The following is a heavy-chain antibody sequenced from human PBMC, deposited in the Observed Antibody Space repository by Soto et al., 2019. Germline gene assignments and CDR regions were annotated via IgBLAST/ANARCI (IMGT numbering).Heavy chain of an antibody. CDR3: ATSYGSGYRAFDY. V-gene: IGHV1-69*04. CDR1: GDTFSFYS. CDR2: VNPILSMS. J-gene: IGHJ4*02. D-gene: IGHD3-10*01. Sequence: QVQLVQSGAEVKRPGSSVKVSCKASGDTFSFYSINWVRQAPGLGLEWMGRVNPILSMSNYAQRFQGRVTMTADNSMSTAYMELSGLSSEDPAMYYCATSYGSGYRAFDYWGQGALVTVSS.